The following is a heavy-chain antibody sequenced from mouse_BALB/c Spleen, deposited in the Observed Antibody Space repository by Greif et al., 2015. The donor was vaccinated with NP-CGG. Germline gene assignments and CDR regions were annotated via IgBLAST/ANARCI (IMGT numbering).Heavy chain of an antibody. CDR1: GYSITSDYA. Sequence: DVQLQESGPGLVKPSQSLSLTCTVTGYSITSDYAWNWIRQFPGNKLEWMGYISYSSSTSYNPSLKSRISITRDTSKNQFFLQLNSVTTEDTATYYCARGYSYYAMDYWGQGTSVTVSS. D-gene: IGHD2-14*01. V-gene: IGHV3-2*02. J-gene: IGHJ4*01. CDR2: ISYSSST. CDR3: ARGYSYYAMDY.